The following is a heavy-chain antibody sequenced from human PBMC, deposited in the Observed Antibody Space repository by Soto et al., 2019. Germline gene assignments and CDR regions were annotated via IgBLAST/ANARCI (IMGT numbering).Heavy chain of an antibody. CDR3: ASSRTGIDAFDI. D-gene: IGHD3-10*01. V-gene: IGHV3-66*01. Sequence: GGSLRLSCAASGFTVSSNYMSWVRQAPGKGLEWVSVIYSGGSTYYADSVKGRFTISRDNSKNTLYLQMNSLRAEDTAVYYCASSRTGIDAFDIWGQGTMVTVSS. CDR2: IYSGGST. CDR1: GFTVSSNY. J-gene: IGHJ3*02.